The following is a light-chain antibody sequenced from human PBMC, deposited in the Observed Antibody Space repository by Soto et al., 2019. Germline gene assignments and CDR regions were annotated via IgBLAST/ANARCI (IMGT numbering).Light chain of an antibody. CDR1: QSVSNN. J-gene: IGKJ1*01. V-gene: IGKV3-11*01. CDR3: QQRSSWPWT. Sequence: EIVLTQSPATLSVFPGEKATLSCGASQSVSNNLAWYHQKPGQAPRLLIYFGSNRAAGIPPRFSGSGSGTEFTLTIDSLQPEDFALFYCQQRSSWPWTFGQGTRVEVK. CDR2: FGS.